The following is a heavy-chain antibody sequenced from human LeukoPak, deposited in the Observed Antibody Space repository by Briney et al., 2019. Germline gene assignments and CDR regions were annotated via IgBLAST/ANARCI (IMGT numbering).Heavy chain of an antibody. CDR3: ARGGSSSGWYGAPYYYYGMDV. D-gene: IGHD6-19*01. Sequence: ASVKVSCKASGYTFTSYAMNWVRQAPGQGLEWMGWINTNTGNPTYARGFTGRFVFSLDTSVSTAYLQISSLKAEDTAVYYCARGGSSSGWYGAPYYYYGMDVWGQGTTVTVSS. CDR1: GYTFTSYA. CDR2: INTNTGNP. J-gene: IGHJ6*02. V-gene: IGHV7-4-1*02.